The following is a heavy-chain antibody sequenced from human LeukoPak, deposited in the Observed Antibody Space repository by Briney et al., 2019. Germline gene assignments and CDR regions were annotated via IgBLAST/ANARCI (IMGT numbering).Heavy chain of an antibody. CDR2: ISSSGNTI. CDR3: ARVLAAAGWD. Sequence: PGGSLRLSCAASGFTFSSHEMNWVRQAPGKGLEWVSFISSSGNTIYYADSVKGRFTISRDNAKNSLYLQMNSLRVEDTAIYYCARVLAAAGWDWGQGTLVTVSS. J-gene: IGHJ4*02. D-gene: IGHD6-13*01. V-gene: IGHV3-48*03. CDR1: GFTFSSHE.